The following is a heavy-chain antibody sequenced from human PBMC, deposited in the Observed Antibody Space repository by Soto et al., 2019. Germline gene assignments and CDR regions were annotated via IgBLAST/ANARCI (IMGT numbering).Heavy chain of an antibody. CDR3: ARELESGAVAGVDY. V-gene: IGHV1-46*01. CDR2: INPSGRTT. Sequence: QVQLVQSGAEVKKPGASVKVSCKTSGYTFTSHYMHWVRQAPGQGLEWMGIINPSGRTTSYAQKFQGRGTMTRDTSTSTVYMELSSLRSEDTAVYYCARELESGAVAGVDYWGQGTLVTVSS. J-gene: IGHJ4*02. CDR1: GYTFTSHY. D-gene: IGHD6-19*01.